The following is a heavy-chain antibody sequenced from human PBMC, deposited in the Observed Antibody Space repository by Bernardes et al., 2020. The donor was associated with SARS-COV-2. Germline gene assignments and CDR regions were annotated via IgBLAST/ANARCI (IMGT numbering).Heavy chain of an antibody. D-gene: IGHD4-17*01. V-gene: IGHV3-73*01. J-gene: IGHJ4*02. CDR3: SRHLGDYGDYSYDF. CDR1: GFTFSGSA. CDR2: IRSKRNSYAT. Sequence: GGSLRLSCAASGFTFSGSAMHWVRQASGNGLEWVGRIRSKRNSYATAYAASVKGRFTISRDDSKNTAYLQMNSLKTEDTAVYYCSRHLGDYGDYSYDFWGQGTLVTVSS.